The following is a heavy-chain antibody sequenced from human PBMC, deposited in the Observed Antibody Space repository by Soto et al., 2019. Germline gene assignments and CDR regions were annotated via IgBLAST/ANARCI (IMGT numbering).Heavy chain of an antibody. Sequence: SETLSLTCTVSGGFIWGWIRQSPGKGLEWIGYIYNSGRNNYNPSLESRLTISVDTSKNQFSLKLRSVTAADTAVYYCARTYGGYYDYWGQGTLVTVSS. CDR2: IYNSGRN. CDR3: ARTYGGYYDY. J-gene: IGHJ4*02. D-gene: IGHD2-8*01. V-gene: IGHV4-59*01. CDR1: GGFI.